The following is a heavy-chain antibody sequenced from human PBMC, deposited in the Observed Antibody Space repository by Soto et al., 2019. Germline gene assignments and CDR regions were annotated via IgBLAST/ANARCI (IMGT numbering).Heavy chain of an antibody. CDR2: INPNSGGT. Sequence: ASVKVSCKASGYTFTGYYMHWVRQAPGQGLEWMGWINPNSGGTNYAQKFQGWVTMTRDTSISTAYMELSRLRSDDTAVYYCARDHYTAMANLGGYYYYGMDVWGQGTTVTLSS. CDR1: GYTFTGYY. J-gene: IGHJ6*02. D-gene: IGHD5-18*01. CDR3: ARDHYTAMANLGGYYYYGMDV. V-gene: IGHV1-2*04.